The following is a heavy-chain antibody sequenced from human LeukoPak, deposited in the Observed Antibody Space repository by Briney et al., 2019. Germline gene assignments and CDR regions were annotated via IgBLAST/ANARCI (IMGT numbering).Heavy chain of an antibody. CDR2: ISGSGDST. CDR1: GFIFDTHT. CDR3: VRRAAVRGMDF. J-gene: IGHJ6*02. D-gene: IGHD1-14*01. V-gene: IGHV3-23*01. Sequence: GGSLRLSCTTSGFIFDTHTLTWVRQAPGKGLEWVASISGSGDSTNYGDSVKGRFTISRDNFKRTVHLEMSNLRADDTAMYYCVRRAAVRGMDFWGLGTTVIVSS.